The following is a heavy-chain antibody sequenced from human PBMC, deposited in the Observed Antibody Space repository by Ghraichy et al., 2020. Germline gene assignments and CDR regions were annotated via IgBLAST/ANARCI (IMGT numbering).Heavy chain of an antibody. V-gene: IGHV3-48*01. CDR2: ISSSSSTM. Sequence: GGSLRLSCAASGFTFSTYSMNWVRQAPGKGLEWVSYISSSSSTMYYADSVKGRFTISRDNAKNSLYLQMNSLRAEDTAVYYCAPDYYDNSGHPLMSVDIGGHETMDTFAS. D-gene: IGHD3-22*01. CDR1: GFTFSTYS. J-gene: IGHJ3*02. CDR3: APDYYDNSGHPLMSVDI.